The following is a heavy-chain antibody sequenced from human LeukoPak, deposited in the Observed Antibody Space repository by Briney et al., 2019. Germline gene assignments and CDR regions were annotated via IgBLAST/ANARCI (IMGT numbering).Heavy chain of an antibody. V-gene: IGHV4-39*07. D-gene: IGHD3-3*01. Sequence: PSETLSLTCAVSGGSISSSSYYWGWIRQPPGKGLEWIGSIYYSGSTYYNPSLKSRVTISVDTFKNQFSLKLSSVTAADTAVYYCAREGDPYDFWSDKQGAWFDPWGQGTLVTVSS. CDR2: IYYSGST. CDR1: GGSISSSSYY. CDR3: AREGDPYDFWSDKQGAWFDP. J-gene: IGHJ5*02.